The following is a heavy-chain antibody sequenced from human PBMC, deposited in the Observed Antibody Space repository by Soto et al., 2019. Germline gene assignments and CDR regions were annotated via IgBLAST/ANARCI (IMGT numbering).Heavy chain of an antibody. J-gene: IGHJ6*02. Sequence: QVQLVQSGAEVKKPGSSVKVSCKASGGTFSSYAISWVRQAPGQGLEWMGGIIPIFGTANYAQKFQGRVTITADESTSTAYMELSSLRSEDTAVYYCARPYGSGSTPSQKIYYSYGMDVWGQGTTVTVSS. CDR2: IIPIFGTA. CDR3: ARPYGSGSTPSQKIYYSYGMDV. CDR1: GGTFSSYA. V-gene: IGHV1-69*12. D-gene: IGHD3-10*01.